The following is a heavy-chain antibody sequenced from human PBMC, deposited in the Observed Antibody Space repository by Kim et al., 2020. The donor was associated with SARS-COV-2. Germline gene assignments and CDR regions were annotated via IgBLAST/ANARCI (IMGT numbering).Heavy chain of an antibody. CDR1: GFTFSSYG. D-gene: IGHD5-18*01. CDR2: IWYDGSNK. Sequence: GGSLRLSCAASGFTFSSYGMHWVRQAPGKGLEWVAVIWYDGSNKYYADSVKGRFTISRDNSKNTLYLQMNSRRAEDRAVYYCAREWGVDTATYYYYYGMDVWGQGTTVTVSS. V-gene: IGHV3-33*01. CDR3: AREWGVDTATYYYYYGMDV. J-gene: IGHJ6*01.